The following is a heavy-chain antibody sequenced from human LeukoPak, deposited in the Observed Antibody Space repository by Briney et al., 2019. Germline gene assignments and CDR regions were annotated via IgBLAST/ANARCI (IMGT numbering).Heavy chain of an antibody. Sequence: GGSLRLSCSASGFTFTSHVMHWVRQAPGKGLQYYAGSVKGRFTISGDSSKNTVYLQMNSLTAEDTAVYYCVREGLERRTNFDYWGQGTLVSVSS. J-gene: IGHJ4*02. D-gene: IGHD1-1*01. V-gene: IGHV3-64D*06. CDR1: GFTFTSHV. CDR3: VREGLERRTNFDY.